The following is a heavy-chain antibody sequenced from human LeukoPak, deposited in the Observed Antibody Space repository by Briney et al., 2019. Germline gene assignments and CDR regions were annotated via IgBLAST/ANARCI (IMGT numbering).Heavy chain of an antibody. CDR3: TTDLGLTMIRGVIVH. CDR2: IKSKGDGETT. V-gene: IGHV3-15*01. D-gene: IGHD3-10*01. CDR1: GFTSTNAW. J-gene: IGHJ4*02. Sequence: WGSLRLSCAASGFTSTNAWMSWVRQAPGKGLEWVGRIKSKGDGETTDYGAPVKGRFFMSRDDSKATVYLQMYSLETEDTGVYYCTTDLGLTMIRGVIVHWGQGTLVTVSS.